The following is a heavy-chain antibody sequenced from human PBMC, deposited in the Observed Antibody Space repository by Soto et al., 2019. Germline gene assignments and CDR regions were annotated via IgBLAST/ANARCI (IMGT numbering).Heavy chain of an antibody. J-gene: IGHJ4*02. CDR2: IYWDDDT. V-gene: IGHV2-5*02. CDR3: AHSLGCGYDDLPFDD. Sequence: QITLKESGPTLVKPTQTLTLTCTFSGFSLSTSGVGVGWIRQPPGKDLEWLSLIYWDDDTRYSPSLKNRLTNTKDTSKNQVVLTMTNVDPVDTATYSGAHSLGCGYDDLPFDDWGQGTLVTASS. CDR1: GFSLSTSGVG. D-gene: IGHD5-12*01.